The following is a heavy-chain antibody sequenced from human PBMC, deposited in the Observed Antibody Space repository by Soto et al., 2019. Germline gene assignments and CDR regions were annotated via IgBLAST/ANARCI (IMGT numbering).Heavy chain of an antibody. CDR3: ARGGGGSFDK. CDR2: TRNKGNGYTT. D-gene: IGHD3-16*01. J-gene: IGHJ4*02. CDR1: GLTLSDHY. V-gene: IGHV3-72*01. Sequence: EVQLVESGGGLVQPGGSLRLSCAASGLTLSDHYMDWVRQAPGKGLEWVGRTRNKGNGYTTEYAASVKGRFTISRDESENSVYLQINGLKTEDTAMYYCARGGGGSFDKWGQGTLVTVSS.